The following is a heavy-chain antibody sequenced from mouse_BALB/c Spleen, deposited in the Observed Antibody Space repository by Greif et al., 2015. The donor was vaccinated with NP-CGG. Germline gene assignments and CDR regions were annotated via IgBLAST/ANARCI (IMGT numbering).Heavy chain of an antibody. CDR2: SRNKANDYIT. J-gene: IGHJ1*01. Sequence: EVHLVESGGGLVQPGGSLRLSCATSGFTFSDFYMEWVRQPPGKRLEWIAASRNKANDYITEYSASVKGRFIVSRDTSQGILYLQMNALRAEDTAIYYCARDDGYYWYFDVWGAGTTVTVSS. D-gene: IGHD2-2*01. CDR3: ARDDGYYWYFDV. V-gene: IGHV7-1*02. CDR1: GFTFSDFY.